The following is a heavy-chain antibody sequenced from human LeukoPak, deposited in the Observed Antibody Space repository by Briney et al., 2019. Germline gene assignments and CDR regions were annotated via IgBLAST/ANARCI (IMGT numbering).Heavy chain of an antibody. J-gene: IGHJ4*02. Sequence: GGSLRLSCVASGFTFSDYYMNWVRQTPEKGVEWIAHITGDSDTIYYTDSVKGRFTISRDNVSNSLFLQMDSLRAEDTAVYYCARDSNTAKVILDHGGQGTAVTVSS. CDR2: ITGDSDTI. CDR1: GFTFSDYY. V-gene: IGHV3-11*01. CDR3: ARDSNTAKVILDH. D-gene: IGHD5-18*01.